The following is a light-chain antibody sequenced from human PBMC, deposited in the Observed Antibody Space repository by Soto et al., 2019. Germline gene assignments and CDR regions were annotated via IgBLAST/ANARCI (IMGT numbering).Light chain of an antibody. CDR1: QSVSSNY. Sequence: VVVTQSPGTLSLNKRERATLSCRAGQSVSSNYLAWYQQKPGQAPRLPIYGASSRATGIPDKFSGSGSGTDFTLTIDGLEPEDFALYYCQQSGYPPIPFGHGTLLE. CDR3: QQSGYPPIP. J-gene: IGKJ5*01. CDR2: GAS. V-gene: IGKV3-20*01.